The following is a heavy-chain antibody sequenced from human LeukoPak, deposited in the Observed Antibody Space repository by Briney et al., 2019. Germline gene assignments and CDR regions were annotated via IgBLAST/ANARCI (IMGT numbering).Heavy chain of an antibody. D-gene: IGHD5-12*01. Sequence: PSETLSLTCTVSGGSMRNYYWSWIRQSPGKGLEWIWYIYYSVTTKDNPCLQSRVTISLDTSKNQFSLKLSSVTAADTAVFYCARLVAVNYFDYWGQGTLVTV. J-gene: IGHJ4*02. CDR3: ARLVAVNYFDY. V-gene: IGHV4-59*08. CDR2: IYYSVTT. CDR1: GGSMRNYY.